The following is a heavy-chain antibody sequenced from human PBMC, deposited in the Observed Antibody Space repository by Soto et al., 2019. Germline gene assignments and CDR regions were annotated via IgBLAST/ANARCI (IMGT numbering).Heavy chain of an antibody. D-gene: IGHD3-22*01. CDR2: MTGSGGFT. CDR1: GFSFSAYA. CDR3: ARELITMREKGAFDI. J-gene: IGHJ3*02. V-gene: IGHV3-23*01. Sequence: PGGSLRLSCVASGFSFSAYAMSWVRQAPGKGLEWVSGMTGSGGFTYYADSVKGRFTISGDNSKNTLYVQMNSLRAEDTAVYYCARELITMREKGAFDIWGQGTMVTVSS.